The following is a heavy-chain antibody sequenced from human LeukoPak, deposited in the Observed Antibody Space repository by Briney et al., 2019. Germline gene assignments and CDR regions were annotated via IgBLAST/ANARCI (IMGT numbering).Heavy chain of an antibody. CDR3: ARTRSSGNSCNFDY. J-gene: IGHJ4*02. CDR1: GGSFSGYY. V-gene: IGHV4-34*01. Sequence: SETLSLTCAVYGGSFSGYYWSWIRQPPGKGLEWIGEINHSGSTNYNPSLKSRVTISVDTSKNQFSLKLSSVTAADTAVYYCARTRSSGNSCNFDYWGQGTLVTVSS. CDR2: INHSGST. D-gene: IGHD4-23*01.